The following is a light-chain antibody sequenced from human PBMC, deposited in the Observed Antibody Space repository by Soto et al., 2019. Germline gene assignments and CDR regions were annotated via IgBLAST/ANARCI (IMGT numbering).Light chain of an antibody. Sequence: IQMTQSPSSLSASVGDRVTITCRANQSINNYLNWYQQRPREAPNLLIYTASSLQSGVPSRFSGSGSGTDFTLTISSLQPEDFATYYCQQSYNNPTFGQGTRLEIK. CDR1: QSINNY. CDR2: TAS. CDR3: QQSYNNPT. J-gene: IGKJ5*01. V-gene: IGKV1-39*01.